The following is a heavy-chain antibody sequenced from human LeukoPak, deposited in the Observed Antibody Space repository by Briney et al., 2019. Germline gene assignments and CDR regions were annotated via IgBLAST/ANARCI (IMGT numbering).Heavy chain of an antibody. V-gene: IGHV3-21*01. CDR3: ARIAYSSSSVY. J-gene: IGHJ4*02. Sequence: GGSLRLSCAACGLTLSSYSMMWVRQAPGRALEWVSSICSSSSYIHYADPVKGRFTISRDNAKNSLYLQINSLRAEDTAVYYCARIAYSSSSVYWGQGTLVTVSS. CDR1: GLTLSSYS. D-gene: IGHD6-6*01. CDR2: ICSSSSYI.